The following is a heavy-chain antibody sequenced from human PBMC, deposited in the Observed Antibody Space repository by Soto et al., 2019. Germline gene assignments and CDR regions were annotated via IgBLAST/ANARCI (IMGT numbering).Heavy chain of an antibody. CDR2: IYHGGST. CDR1: GGSISTDGYY. J-gene: IGHJ5*02. V-gene: IGHV4-30-4*08. D-gene: IGHD3-22*01. Sequence: SETLSLTCSVSGGSISTDGYYWSWIRQLPGKGLEWIGYIYHGGSTYYNPSLNSRVTLSIDMTNNHVSLILNSVTAADTAVYYCARVGPWVPYYYDSSPYTFENWFDPWGQGTLVTVSS. CDR3: ARVGPWVPYYYDSSPYTFENWFDP.